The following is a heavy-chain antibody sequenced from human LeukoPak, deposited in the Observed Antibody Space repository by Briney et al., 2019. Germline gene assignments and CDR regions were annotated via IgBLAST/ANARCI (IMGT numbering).Heavy chain of an antibody. CDR1: GFSFSSYE. J-gene: IGHJ4*02. V-gene: IGHV3-48*03. Sequence: GGSLRLSCAASGFSFSSYEMNWVRQAPGEGLEWVSYISSSGGTIYYADSVKGRFTISRDNAKNSLFLQMNSLRAEDTAVCYCARVVNQLPYSWRQGALVTVSS. CDR2: ISSSGGTI. CDR3: ARVVNQLPYS. D-gene: IGHD2-2*01.